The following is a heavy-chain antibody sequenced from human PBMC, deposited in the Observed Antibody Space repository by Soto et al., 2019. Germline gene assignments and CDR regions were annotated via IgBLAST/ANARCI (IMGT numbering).Heavy chain of an antibody. CDR1: GFTFSSFA. V-gene: IGHV3-23*01. Sequence: EVQLLESGGGLVQTGGSLRLSCAASGFTFSSFAMKWVRQAPGKGLEWVSVIGSGGDGIHYADSVKGRFTISRDNSKNTVNLQMNGLRADDTAVYYCATYGQHLMDSWGQGTLVTVSS. CDR3: ATYGQHLMDS. D-gene: IGHD4-17*01. CDR2: IGSGGDGI. J-gene: IGHJ4*02.